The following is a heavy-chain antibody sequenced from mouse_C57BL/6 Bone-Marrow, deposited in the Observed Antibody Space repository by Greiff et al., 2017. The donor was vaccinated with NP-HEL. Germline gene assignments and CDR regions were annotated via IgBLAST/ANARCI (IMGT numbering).Heavy chain of an antibody. J-gene: IGHJ3*01. CDR3: ARWFAY. Sequence: EVQVVESGGDLVKPGGSLKLSCAASGFTFSSYGMSWVRQTPDKRLEWVATISSGGSYTYYPDSVKGRFTISRDNAKNTLYLQMSSLKSEDTAMSYCARWFAYWGQGTLVTVSA. CDR1: GFTFSSYG. V-gene: IGHV5-6*01. CDR2: ISSGGSYT.